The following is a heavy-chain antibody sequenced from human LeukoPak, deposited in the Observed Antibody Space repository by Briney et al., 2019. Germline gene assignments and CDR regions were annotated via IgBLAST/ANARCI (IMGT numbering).Heavy chain of an antibody. D-gene: IGHD3-22*01. Sequence: PSETLSLTCTVSGGSISSYYWSWIRQPPGKGLEWIGYIYYSGSTNYNPSLKSRVTISVDTSKNQFSLKLSSVTAADTAVYYCARYYDYYDSSGYYFDIWGQGTMVTVSS. CDR2: IYYSGST. CDR1: GGSISSYY. V-gene: IGHV4-59*01. J-gene: IGHJ3*02. CDR3: ARYYDYYDSSGYYFDI.